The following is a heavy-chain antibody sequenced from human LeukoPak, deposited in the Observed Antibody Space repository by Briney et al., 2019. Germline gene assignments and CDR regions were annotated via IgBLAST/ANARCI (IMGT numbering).Heavy chain of an antibody. D-gene: IGHD3-16*01. CDR1: GGSFSGYY. J-gene: IGHJ2*01. Sequence: SETLSLTCAVYGGSFSGYYWRWIRQPPGKGLEWIGEINHSGSTNYNPSLKSRVTISADTSKNQFSLKLSSVTAADTAVYYCARGQFTFWYFDLWGRGTLVTVSS. CDR3: ARGQFTFWYFDL. V-gene: IGHV4-34*01. CDR2: INHSGST.